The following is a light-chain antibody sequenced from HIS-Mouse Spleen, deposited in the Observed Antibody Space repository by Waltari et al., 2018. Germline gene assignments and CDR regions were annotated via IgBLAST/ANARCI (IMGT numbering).Light chain of an antibody. Sequence: QSALTQPASVSGSPGPSITISCTGTSSDVGCYNYVSWYQQHPGKAPKLMIYEVSNRPSGVSNRFSGSKSGNTASLTISGLQAEDEADYYCSSYTSSSTRVVFGGGTKLTVL. V-gene: IGLV2-14*01. CDR3: SSYTSSSTRVV. J-gene: IGLJ2*01. CDR2: EVS. CDR1: SSDVGCYNY.